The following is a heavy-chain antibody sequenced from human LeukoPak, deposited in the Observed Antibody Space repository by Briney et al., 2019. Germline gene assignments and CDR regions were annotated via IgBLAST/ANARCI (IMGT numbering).Heavy chain of an antibody. V-gene: IGHV4-31*03. D-gene: IGHD1-1*01. CDR1: GGSISSGGYY. Sequence: SQTLSFTCTVSGGSISSGGYYWSWIRQHPGKGLEWIGYIYYSGSTYYNPSLKSRVTISVDTSKNQFSLKLSSVTAADTAVYYCARVWPLHLEEVRYYFDYWGQGTLVTVSS. CDR3: ARVWPLHLEEVRYYFDY. J-gene: IGHJ4*02. CDR2: IYYSGST.